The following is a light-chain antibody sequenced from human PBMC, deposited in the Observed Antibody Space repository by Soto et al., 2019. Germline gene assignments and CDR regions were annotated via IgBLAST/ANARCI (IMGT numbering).Light chain of an antibody. V-gene: IGKV1-39*01. CDR2: GAF. J-gene: IGKJ5*01. CDR1: QSISTS. Sequence: DIQMTQSPSSLSASVGDRVTITCRASQSISTSLNWYHQKPGKAPDLLIYGAFSLQSGVTSRFTGSGSGTDFTLTITDLQPEDFATYYCQQNDSIPITFRQGTRLEIK. CDR3: QQNDSIPIT.